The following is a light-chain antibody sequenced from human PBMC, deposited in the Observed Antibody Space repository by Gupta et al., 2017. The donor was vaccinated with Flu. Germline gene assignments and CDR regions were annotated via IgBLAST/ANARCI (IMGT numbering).Light chain of an antibody. Sequence: GQTAKITCSGNTLSNQYTYWYQQKPGQAPVLVIFKDTERPSGIPERFSGSNSGTTVTLTISGVQAEDEAAYYCQSADNSGTYVLFGGGTRLT. CDR3: QSADNSGTYVL. CDR2: KDT. J-gene: IGLJ3*02. V-gene: IGLV3-25*03. CDR1: TLSNQY.